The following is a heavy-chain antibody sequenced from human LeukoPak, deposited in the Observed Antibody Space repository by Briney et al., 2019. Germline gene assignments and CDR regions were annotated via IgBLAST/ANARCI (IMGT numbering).Heavy chain of an antibody. CDR3: ARAVSGRFDY. V-gene: IGHV4-59*08. CDR2: IYYSGST. D-gene: IGHD6-19*01. J-gene: IGHJ4*02. CDR1: GGSFSGYY. Sequence: SETLSLTCAVYGGSFSGYYWSWIRQPPGKGLEWTGYIYYSGSTNYNPSLKSRVTISVDTSKNQFSLKLSSVTAADTAMYYCARAVSGRFDYWGQGTLVTVSS.